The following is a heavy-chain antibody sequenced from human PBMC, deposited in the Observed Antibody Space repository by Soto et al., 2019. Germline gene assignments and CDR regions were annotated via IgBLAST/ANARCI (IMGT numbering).Heavy chain of an antibody. CDR3: ARDTADSSSAPFDY. Sequence: GGSLRLSCAASGFTFSSYGMHWVRQAPGKGLEWVAVIWYDGSNKYYADSVKGRFTISRDNSKNTLYLQMNSLRAEDTAVYYCARDTADSSSAPFDYWGQGTLVTVSS. CDR2: IWYDGSNK. CDR1: GFTFSSYG. J-gene: IGHJ4*02. V-gene: IGHV3-33*01. D-gene: IGHD6-6*01.